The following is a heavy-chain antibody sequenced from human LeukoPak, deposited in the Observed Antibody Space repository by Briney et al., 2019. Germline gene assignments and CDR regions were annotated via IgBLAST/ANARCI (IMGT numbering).Heavy chain of an antibody. V-gene: IGHV3-74*01. CDR2: INTDGRIT. J-gene: IGHJ4*02. CDR3: ARAQAYCSGGSCYSMGFDS. Sequence: LPGGSLRLSCAASGFTYSSHWMHWVRHAPGEGLVWVSRINTDGRITNYADSVKGRLTISRDNAKNTLYLLLSSLRVEDTAVYYCARAQAYCSGGSCYSMGFDSWGQGTLVTVSS. CDR1: GFTYSSHW. D-gene: IGHD2-15*01.